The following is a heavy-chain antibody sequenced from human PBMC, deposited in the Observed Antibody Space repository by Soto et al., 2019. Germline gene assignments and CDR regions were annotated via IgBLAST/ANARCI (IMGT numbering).Heavy chain of an antibody. V-gene: IGHV4-59*02. CDR2: ISNNGDT. D-gene: IGHD6-6*01. Sequence: SETLSLTCTVSGASVSGDYWSWIRQPPGKGLECIGYISNNGDTNYSPSLKSRVTMSPDTSRNQFSLKLTSVTAADTAVYYCARTARRFDYWGQGTLVTVSS. CDR3: ARTARRFDY. CDR1: GASVSGDY. J-gene: IGHJ4*02.